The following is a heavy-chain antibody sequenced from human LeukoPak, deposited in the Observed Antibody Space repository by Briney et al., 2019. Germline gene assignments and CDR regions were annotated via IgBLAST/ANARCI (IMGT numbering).Heavy chain of an antibody. CDR1: GFTLSNYW. CDR2: INTDGSST. Sequence: QSGGSLRLSCAASGFTLSNYWIHWVRQAPGKGLVWVSRINTDGSSTNYADSVRGRFTVSRDNAKNTLYLQMNSLRVEDTAVYYCARVIGWDEPFDLWGRGTLVTVSS. J-gene: IGHJ3*01. D-gene: IGHD1-26*01. V-gene: IGHV3-74*01. CDR3: ARVIGWDEPFDL.